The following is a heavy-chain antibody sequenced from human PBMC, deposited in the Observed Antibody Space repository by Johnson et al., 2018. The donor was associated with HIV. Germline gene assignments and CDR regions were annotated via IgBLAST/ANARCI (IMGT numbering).Heavy chain of an antibody. CDR2: IRYDGSNK. V-gene: IGHV3-30*02. Sequence: QVQLVESGGGVVQPGGSLRLSCVASGFNFSSYGMHWVRQAPGKGLEWVAFIRYDGSNKYYADSVKGRFTISRDNSKNTLYLQMNSLRAEDTAVYYCAKDSSVLLCFDIWGQGTMVTVSS. D-gene: IGHD3-10*01. J-gene: IGHJ3*02. CDR1: GFNFSSYG. CDR3: AKDSSVLLCFDI.